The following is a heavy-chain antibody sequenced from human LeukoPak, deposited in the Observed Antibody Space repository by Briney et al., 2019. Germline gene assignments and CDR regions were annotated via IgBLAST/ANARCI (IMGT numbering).Heavy chain of an antibody. J-gene: IGHJ4*02. CDR2: MYYDEHT. CDR3: VGYRSTSYRFDN. D-gene: IGHD6-19*01. V-gene: IGHV4-39*01. Sequence: PSETLSLTCTVSGDSLSGLPYSWGWVRQSPGKGLEWIAYMYYDEHTHYNPSLKSRVTISVDTSKMQFSLSLSSVTAADTAIYYCVGYRSTSYRFDNWGQGTLVTVSS. CDR1: GDSLSGLPYS.